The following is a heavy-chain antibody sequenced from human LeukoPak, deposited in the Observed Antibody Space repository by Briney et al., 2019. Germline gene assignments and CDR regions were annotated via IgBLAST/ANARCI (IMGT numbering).Heavy chain of an antibody. CDR3: AKRPTTVTTFGRDY. J-gene: IGHJ4*02. CDR1: GFTFDRFA. CDR2: ISGSGAST. Sequence: GGSLRLSCAASGFTFDRFAMSWVRQAPGKGLEWLSDISGSGASTYYGGSVKGRFTISRDNSRDTLYLQMDSLRAEDTAVYYCAKRPTTVTTFGRDYWGQGTLVTVSS. V-gene: IGHV3-23*01. D-gene: IGHD4-17*01.